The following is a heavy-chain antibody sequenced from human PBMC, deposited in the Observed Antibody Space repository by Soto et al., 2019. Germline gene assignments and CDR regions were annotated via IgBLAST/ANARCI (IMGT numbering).Heavy chain of an antibody. CDR2: MYYSGST. V-gene: IGHV4-59*08. J-gene: IGHJ4*02. CDR1: GGSITTYY. CDR3: TGGSLEAYFFDC. Sequence: QVQLQESGPGLVKPSETLSLTCTVSGGSITTYYWSWIRQFPGQGLEWIGYMYYSGSTNFNPSLKSRVTISVDTSKSQFSLKLSSVTAADTAVYYCTGGSLEAYFFDCWGQGTLVTVSS. D-gene: IGHD1-1*01.